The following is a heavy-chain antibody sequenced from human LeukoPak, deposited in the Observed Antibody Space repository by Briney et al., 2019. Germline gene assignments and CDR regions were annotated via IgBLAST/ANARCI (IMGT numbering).Heavy chain of an antibody. CDR3: ARGLSSGWYGPPGWNWFDP. CDR2: IYTSGST. J-gene: IGHJ5*02. V-gene: IGHV4-61*02. Sequence: SQTLSLTCTVSGGSISSGSYYWSWIRQPAGKGLEWIGRIYTSGSTNYNPSLKSRVTISVDTSKNQFSLKLSSVTAADTAVYYCARGLSSGWYGPPGWNWFDPWGQGTLVTVSS. CDR1: GGSISSGSYY. D-gene: IGHD6-19*01.